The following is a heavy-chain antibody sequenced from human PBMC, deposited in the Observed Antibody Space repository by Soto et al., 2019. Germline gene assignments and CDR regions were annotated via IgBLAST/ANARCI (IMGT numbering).Heavy chain of an antibody. CDR1: GFTFSSYS. CDR3: ARPKYSSSSGAGGMDV. V-gene: IGHV3-21*01. CDR2: ISSSSSYI. J-gene: IGHJ6*02. D-gene: IGHD6-6*01. Sequence: EVQLVESGGGLVKPGGSLRLSCAASGFTFSSYSMNWVRQAPGKGLEWVSSISSSSSYIYYADSVKGRFTISRDKAKNSLYLQMNSLRAEDTAVYYCARPKYSSSSGAGGMDVWGQGTTVTVSS.